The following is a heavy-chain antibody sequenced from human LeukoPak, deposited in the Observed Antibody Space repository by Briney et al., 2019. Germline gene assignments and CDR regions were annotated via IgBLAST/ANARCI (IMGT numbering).Heavy chain of an antibody. J-gene: IGHJ6*03. Sequence: ASVKVSCKASGYTFTSYAMHWVRQAPGQRLEWMGWINAGNGNTKYSQEFQGRVTITRDTSASTAYMELSSLRSEDMAVYYCARQPAIAADYYYYYMDVWGKGTTVTVSS. CDR3: ARQPAIAADYYYYYMDV. CDR2: INAGNGNT. CDR1: GYTFTSYA. V-gene: IGHV1-3*03. D-gene: IGHD6-13*01.